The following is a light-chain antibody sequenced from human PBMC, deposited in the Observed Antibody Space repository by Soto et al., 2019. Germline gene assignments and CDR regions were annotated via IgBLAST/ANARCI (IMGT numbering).Light chain of an antibody. CDR3: QQYGSSPYT. CDR2: GAS. V-gene: IGKV3-20*01. J-gene: IGKJ2*01. CDR1: QSVSSSY. Sequence: EIVLTQSPGNLSLSPGERATLSCRASQSVSSSYLAWYQQKPGQAPRLLIYGASSRATGIPDRFSGSGSGTDFTLTISRLEPEDFAVYYCQQYGSSPYTFGQGTK.